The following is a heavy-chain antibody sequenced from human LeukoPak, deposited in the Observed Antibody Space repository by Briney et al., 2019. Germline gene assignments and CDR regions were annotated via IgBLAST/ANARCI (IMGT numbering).Heavy chain of an antibody. CDR3: ARRAGAYSHPYDY. J-gene: IGHJ4*02. V-gene: IGHV3-53*01. Sequence: GGSLRLSCAASGFTFDDYAMHWVRQAPGKGLEWVSFIYSGSTHYSDSVKGRFTISRDNSKNTLYLQMNSLRAEDTAVYYCARRAGAYSHPYDYWGQGTLVTVSS. CDR1: GFTFDDYA. CDR2: IYSGST. D-gene: IGHD4/OR15-4a*01.